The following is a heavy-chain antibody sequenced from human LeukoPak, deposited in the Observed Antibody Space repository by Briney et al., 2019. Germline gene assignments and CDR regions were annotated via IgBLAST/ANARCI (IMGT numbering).Heavy chain of an antibody. D-gene: IGHD3-9*01. CDR2: ISWNSGSI. J-gene: IGHJ6*02. CDR3: AKDIHLGPGWDILTGYGPGDYYGMDV. Sequence: GGSLRLSCAVSGFSFSSYWMRWVRQAPGKGLEWVSGISWNSGSIGYADSVKGRFTISRDNAKNSLYLQMNSLRAEDTALYYCAKDIHLGPGWDILTGYGPGDYYGMDVWGQGTTVTVSS. V-gene: IGHV3-9*01. CDR1: GFSFSSYW.